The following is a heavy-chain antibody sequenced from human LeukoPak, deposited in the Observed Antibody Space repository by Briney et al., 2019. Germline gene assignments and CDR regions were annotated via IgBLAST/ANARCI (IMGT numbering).Heavy chain of an antibody. CDR2: ISGSGGST. CDR3: AKGLDSSSWYY. Sequence: GGSLRLSCAASGFTFSSYWMSWVRQAPGKGLEWVSAISGSGGSTYYADSVKGRFTISRDNSKNTLYLQMNSLRAEDTAVYYCAKGLDSSSWYYWGQGTLVTVSS. V-gene: IGHV3-23*01. J-gene: IGHJ4*02. CDR1: GFTFSSYW. D-gene: IGHD6-13*01.